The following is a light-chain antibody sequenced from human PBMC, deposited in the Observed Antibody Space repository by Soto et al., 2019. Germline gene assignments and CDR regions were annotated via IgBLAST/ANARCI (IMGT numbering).Light chain of an antibody. CDR2: EVS. J-gene: IGLJ3*02. V-gene: IGLV2-14*01. Sequence: QSVLTQPASVSGSPGQSFTISCTGTSSDGGGYNYVSWYQQHPGKAPKLVIYEVSNRPSGVSNRFSGSKSVNTASLTISGLQAEDEADYYCSSYTSSTTLLFGGGTKLTVL. CDR3: SSYTSSTTLL. CDR1: SSDGGGYNY.